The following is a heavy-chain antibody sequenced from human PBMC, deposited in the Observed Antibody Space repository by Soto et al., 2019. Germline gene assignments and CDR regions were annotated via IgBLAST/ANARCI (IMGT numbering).Heavy chain of an antibody. V-gene: IGHV3-9*01. CDR2: ISWDSGSI. CDR3: ATRITVFGLLIPPFDP. J-gene: IGHJ5*02. CDR1: GFTFDNYA. Sequence: GGSLRLSCAASGFTFDNYAMHWVRQAPGKGLEWVSGISWDSGSIDYADSVRGRFTISRDNARNSLYLRMSSLRPEDTAIYYCATRITVFGLLIPPFDPWGQGTQVTVSS. D-gene: IGHD3-3*01.